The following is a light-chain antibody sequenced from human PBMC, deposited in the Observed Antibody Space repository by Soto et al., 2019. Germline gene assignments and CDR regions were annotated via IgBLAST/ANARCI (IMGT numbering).Light chain of an antibody. Sequence: IVLTQSPGTLSLSPGERGTLSCRASQNLGTLYLAWFQQKSGQAPRLLIYSASRRATGIPDRFTGSGSGTDFTLTINSVEPEDFAVYFCQQYAGSPRTFGQGTKVDIK. CDR1: QNLGTLY. V-gene: IGKV3-20*01. J-gene: IGKJ1*01. CDR3: QQYAGSPRT. CDR2: SAS.